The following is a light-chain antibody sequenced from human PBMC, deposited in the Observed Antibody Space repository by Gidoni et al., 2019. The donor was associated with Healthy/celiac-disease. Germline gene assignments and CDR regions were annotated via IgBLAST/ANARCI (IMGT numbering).Light chain of an antibody. CDR3: QQRSNWPLT. Sequence: EIVLTQSPATLSLSPGERATLSCRASQSVSSYLAWYQQKPGQAPRRLIYDASNRATGIPARFSGSGSGTDFTLTISSREPEDFAVYYCQQRSNWPLTFGGXIKVEIK. V-gene: IGKV3-11*01. CDR1: QSVSSY. J-gene: IGKJ4*01. CDR2: DAS.